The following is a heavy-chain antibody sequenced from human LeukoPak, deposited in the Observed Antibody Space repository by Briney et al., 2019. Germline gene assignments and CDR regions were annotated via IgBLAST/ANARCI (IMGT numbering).Heavy chain of an antibody. D-gene: IGHD2-2*01. CDR1: GYTFTSYG. CDR2: ISAYNGNT. CDR3: ARETYQLLQEHFQH. V-gene: IGHV1-18*01. J-gene: IGHJ1*01. Sequence: AASVKVSCKASGYTFTSYGISWVRQAPGQGLEWMGWISAYNGNTNYAQKLQGRVTMTTDTSTSTAYMELRSLRSDDTAVYYCARETYQLLQEHFQHWGQGTLVTVSS.